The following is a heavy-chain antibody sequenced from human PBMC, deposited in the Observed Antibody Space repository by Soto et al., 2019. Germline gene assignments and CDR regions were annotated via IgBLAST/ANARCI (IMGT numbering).Heavy chain of an antibody. CDR1: DFTLTHTW. Sequence: EVQLVESGGGLVTPGGSLRLSCAASDFTLTHTWVNWVRQAPGKGLEWVGRIKRSAEGGTTEYGAPVKGRVTISRDESKNTVDLQMSSLRAEDTGVYFCTTDVEAGYRVCRSCLWGHGTLVTVSS. V-gene: IGHV3-15*07. D-gene: IGHD3-9*01. CDR3: TTDVEAGYRVCRSCL. J-gene: IGHJ4*01. CDR2: IKRSAEGGTT.